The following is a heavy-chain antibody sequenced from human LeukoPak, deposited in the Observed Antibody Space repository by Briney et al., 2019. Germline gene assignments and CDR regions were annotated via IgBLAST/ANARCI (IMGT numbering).Heavy chain of an antibody. CDR3: AGHHPRNTVYL. CDR2: ISDIGSI. CDR1: GGSISSYY. V-gene: IGHV4-59*08. J-gene: IGHJ4*02. D-gene: IGHD2/OR15-2a*01. Sequence: SETLSLTCTVPGGSISSYYWSWIRQPPGKGLEWIAYISDIGSINYNPSLKSRVTISLDTSKNQFSLKLSSVTAADTAVYYCAGHHPRNTVYLWGQGTLVTVSS.